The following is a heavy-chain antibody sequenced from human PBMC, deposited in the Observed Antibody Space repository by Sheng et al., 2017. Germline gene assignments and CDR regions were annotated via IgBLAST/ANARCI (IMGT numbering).Heavy chain of an antibody. CDR2: ISTTSNTI. CDR3: ARQRAGKYDSTWGSYRLGSFDS. J-gene: IGHJ4*02. Sequence: EVQLVESGGGLVQPGGSLRLSCAASGFTFSTYSFNWVRQAPGKGLEWLSYISTTSNTIYYAGSVKGRFTISRDNAQKSLFLQMNSLRAEDTAVYYCARQRAGKYDSTWGSYRLGSFDSWGQGILVTVSS. D-gene: IGHD3-16*02. CDR1: GFTFSTYS. V-gene: IGHV3-48*01.